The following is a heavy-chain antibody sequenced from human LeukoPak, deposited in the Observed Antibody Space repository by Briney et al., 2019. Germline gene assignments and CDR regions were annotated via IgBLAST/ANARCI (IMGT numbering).Heavy chain of an antibody. CDR3: ARAYSSSWYVLGNWFDP. D-gene: IGHD6-13*01. V-gene: IGHV4-61*02. CDR1: GGSISSGSYY. J-gene: IGHJ5*02. CDR2: IYTSGST. Sequence: PSETLSLTCTVSGGSISSGSYYWSWIRQPAGKGLEWIGRIYTSGSTNYNPSLKSRVTISVDTSKNQFSLKLSSVTAADTAVYYCARAYSSSWYVLGNWFDPWGQGTLVTVSS.